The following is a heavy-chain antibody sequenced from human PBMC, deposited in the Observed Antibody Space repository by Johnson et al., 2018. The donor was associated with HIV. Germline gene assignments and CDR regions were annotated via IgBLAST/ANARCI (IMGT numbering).Heavy chain of an antibody. CDR3: AKAFRRFFPTPDAFDI. V-gene: IGHV3-30*02. CDR2: IRYDRSNK. J-gene: IGHJ3*02. D-gene: IGHD4-23*01. CDR1: GFTFSNYG. Sequence: QVLLVESGGGVVQPGGSLRLSCAASGFTFSNYGMHWVRQAPGKGLEWVAFIRYDRSNKYYADSVKGRFTVSRDNSKNTLYLQMNSLRDEDTAVYYCAKAFRRFFPTPDAFDIWGQGTMVTVSS.